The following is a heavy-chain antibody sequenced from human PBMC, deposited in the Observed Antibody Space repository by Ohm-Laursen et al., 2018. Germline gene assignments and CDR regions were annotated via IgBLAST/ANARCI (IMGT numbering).Heavy chain of an antibody. Sequence: SLRLSCAASGFTFSSYAMSWVRQAPGTGLEWVSAISGGSTYYADSVKGRFTISRDNSKNTLFLQMISLRAEDTAVYYCAKMVDGYYYNYFDYWAREPWSPSPQ. CDR2: ISGGST. D-gene: IGHD3-22*01. CDR1: GFTFSSYA. CDR3: AKMVDGYYYNYFDY. J-gene: IGHJ4*02. V-gene: IGHV3-23*01.